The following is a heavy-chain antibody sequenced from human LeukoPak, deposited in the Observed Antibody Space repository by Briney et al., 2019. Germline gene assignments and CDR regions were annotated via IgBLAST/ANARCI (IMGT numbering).Heavy chain of an antibody. CDR1: GFTFSSYW. Sequence: PGGSLRLSCAASGFTFSSYWMHWVRQAPGKGLVWVSRINSDGSSTSYADSVKGRFTISRDNAKNTLYLQMNSLRAEDTAVYYCTTYVAVAGTRHFDSWGQGALVTVSS. CDR2: INSDGSST. J-gene: IGHJ4*02. CDR3: TTYVAVAGTRHFDS. V-gene: IGHV3-74*01. D-gene: IGHD6-19*01.